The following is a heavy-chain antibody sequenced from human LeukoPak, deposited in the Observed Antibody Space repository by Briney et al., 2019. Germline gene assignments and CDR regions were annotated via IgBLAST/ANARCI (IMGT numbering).Heavy chain of an antibody. CDR3: AKGHSNYATYYFDY. CDR1: GFIVSKNY. J-gene: IGHJ4*02. V-gene: IGHV3-23*01. D-gene: IGHD4-11*01. Sequence: GGSLRLSCAASGFIVSKNYLSWVRQAPGKGLEWVSAISGSGGSTYYADSVKGRFTISRDNSKNTLYLQMNSLRAEDTAVYYCAKGHSNYATYYFDYWGQGTLVTVSS. CDR2: ISGSGGST.